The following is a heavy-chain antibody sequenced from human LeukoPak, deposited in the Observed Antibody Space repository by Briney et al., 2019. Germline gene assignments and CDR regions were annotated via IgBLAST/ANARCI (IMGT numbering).Heavy chain of an antibody. CDR3: ARDLGFWSGPDY. D-gene: IGHD3-3*01. CDR1: GGSISSYY. CDR2: IYSSGST. V-gene: IGHV4-4*07. Sequence: PSETLSLTCTVSGGSISSYYWSWIRQPAGKGLQWIGRIYSSGSTSYNPSLKSRVTMSVDTSKNQFSLRLSSVTAADTAVYYCARDLGFWSGPDYWGQGTLVTVSS. J-gene: IGHJ4*02.